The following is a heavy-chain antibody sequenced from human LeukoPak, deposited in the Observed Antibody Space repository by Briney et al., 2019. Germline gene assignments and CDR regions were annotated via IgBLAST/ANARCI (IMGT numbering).Heavy chain of an antibody. Sequence: PGGSLRLSCAASRIMFNNYAMSWVRQAPGKGLEWVSAISPAGGTTYYADSVKGRFTISRDNFQSTLYLQMNSLRAADTAVYYCAKAHVDTTYFDYWGQGTLVTVSS. CDR1: RIMFNNYA. CDR2: ISPAGGTT. V-gene: IGHV3-23*01. D-gene: IGHD5-18*01. CDR3: AKAHVDTTYFDY. J-gene: IGHJ4*02.